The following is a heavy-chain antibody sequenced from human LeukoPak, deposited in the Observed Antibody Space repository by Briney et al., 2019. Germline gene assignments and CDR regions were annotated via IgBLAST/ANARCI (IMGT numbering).Heavy chain of an antibody. CDR2: INAGNGNT. D-gene: IGHD1-26*01. J-gene: IGHJ4*02. Sequence: ASVKVSCKASGYTFTSYAMHWVRQAPGQRLEWMGWINAGNGNTKYSQKFQGRVTITRDTSASTAYMELSSLRSEDTAVYYCATHPRRRVGATDLLEVFQFDHLGQGTLVTVSS. CDR3: ATHPRRRVGATDLLEVFQFDH. CDR1: GYTFTSYA. V-gene: IGHV1-3*01.